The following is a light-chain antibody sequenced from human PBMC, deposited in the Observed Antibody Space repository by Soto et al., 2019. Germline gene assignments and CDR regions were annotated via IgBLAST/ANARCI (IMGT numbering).Light chain of an antibody. CDR3: QKYGSSSIT. CDR2: AAS. J-gene: IGKJ5*01. V-gene: IGKV3-20*01. CDR1: QSVSSSY. Sequence: EIVLTQSPGTLSLSPGERATLSCRASQSVSSSYLAWYQQKPGQAPRLLIYAASIRATDIPDRFSGSGSGTDFTLTISRLEPEDVAVFYCQKYGSSSITFGQGTRLEIK.